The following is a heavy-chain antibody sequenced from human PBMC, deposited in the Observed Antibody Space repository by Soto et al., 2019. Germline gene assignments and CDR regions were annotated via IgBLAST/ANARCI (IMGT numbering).Heavy chain of an antibody. CDR2: IWYDGSNK. CDR1: GFTFSSYG. CDR3: ARDGDTAMVTYYYGMDV. D-gene: IGHD5-18*01. V-gene: IGHV3-33*01. J-gene: IGHJ6*02. Sequence: HPGGSLRLSCAASGFTFSSYGMHWVRQAPGKGLEWVAVIWYDGSNKYYADSVKGRFTISRDNSKNTLYLQMNSLRAEDTAVYYCARDGDTAMVTYYYGMDVWGQGTTVTVSS.